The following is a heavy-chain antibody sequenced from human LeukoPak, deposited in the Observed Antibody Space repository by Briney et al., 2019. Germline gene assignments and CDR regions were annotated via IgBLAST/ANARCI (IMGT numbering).Heavy chain of an antibody. D-gene: IGHD3-9*01. J-gene: IGHJ6*04. Sequence: SVTVSCKASGGTFSSYAISWVRQAPGQGLEWMGGIIPIFGTANYAQKFQGRVTITADESTSTAYMELSSLRSEDTAVYYCASLFYDILTGSYYYGMDVWGKGTTVTVSS. CDR3: ASLFYDILTGSYYYGMDV. CDR1: GGTFSSYA. CDR2: IIPIFGTA. V-gene: IGHV1-69*13.